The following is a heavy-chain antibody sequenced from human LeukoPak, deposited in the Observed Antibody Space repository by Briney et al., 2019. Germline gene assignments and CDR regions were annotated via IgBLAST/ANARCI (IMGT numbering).Heavy chain of an antibody. V-gene: IGHV3-21*01. CDR2: ISSRSGYI. D-gene: IGHD6-19*01. CDR1: GFTFSTYP. J-gene: IGHJ4*02. CDR3: ASFDSSGWHYFDY. Sequence: GGSLRLSCTAPGFTFSTYPMYWVRQAPGKGLEWVSSISSRSGYIYYGDSVKGRFTISRDNAKNSLYLRMNTLRAEDTAVYYCASFDSSGWHYFDYWGQGTLVTVSS.